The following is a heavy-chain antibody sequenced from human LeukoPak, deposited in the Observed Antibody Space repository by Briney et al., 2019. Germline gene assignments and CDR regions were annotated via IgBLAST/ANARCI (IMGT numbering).Heavy chain of an antibody. CDR3: ASAQYCSSTSCSTMDV. CDR2: IYYSGST. V-gene: IGHV4-39*07. J-gene: IGHJ6*03. Sequence: SETLSLTCTVSGGSISSSSYYWGWIRQPPGKGLEWIGSIYYSGSTYYNPSLKSRVTISVDTSKNQFSLKLSSVTAADTAVYYCASAQYCSSTSCSTMDVWGKGTTVTVSS. D-gene: IGHD2-2*01. CDR1: GGSISSSSYY.